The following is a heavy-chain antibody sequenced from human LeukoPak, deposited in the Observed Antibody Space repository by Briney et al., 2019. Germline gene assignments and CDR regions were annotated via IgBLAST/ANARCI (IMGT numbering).Heavy chain of an antibody. D-gene: IGHD4-17*01. CDR2: ISYDGSNK. Sequence: GGSLRLSCAASGFTFSSYAMHWVRQAPGKGLEWVAVISYDGSNKYYADSVKGRFTISRDNSKNTLCLQMNSLRAEDTAVYYCARAATTVTHPDYWGQGTLVTVSS. CDR1: GFTFSSYA. V-gene: IGHV3-30*04. J-gene: IGHJ4*02. CDR3: ARAATTVTHPDY.